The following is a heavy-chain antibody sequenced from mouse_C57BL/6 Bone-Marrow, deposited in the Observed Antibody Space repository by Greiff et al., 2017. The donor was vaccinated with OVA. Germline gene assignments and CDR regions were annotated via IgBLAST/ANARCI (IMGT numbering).Heavy chain of an antibody. D-gene: IGHD3-1*01. CDR3: ARWARGDY. Sequence: VQLQQSGPELVKPGASVKISCKASGYTFTDYYMNWVKQSHGKSLEWIGDINPNNGGTSYNQKFKGKATLTVDKSSSTAYMELRSLTSEDSAVYYCARWARGDYWGQGTTLTVSS. CDR2: INPNNGGT. V-gene: IGHV1-26*01. CDR1: GYTFTDYY. J-gene: IGHJ2*01.